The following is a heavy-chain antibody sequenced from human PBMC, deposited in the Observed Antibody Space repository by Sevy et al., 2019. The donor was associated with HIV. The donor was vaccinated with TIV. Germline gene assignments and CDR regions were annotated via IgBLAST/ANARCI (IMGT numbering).Heavy chain of an antibody. V-gene: IGHV3-7*01. Sequence: GESLKISCAASGFTFSDYWMSWVRQAPGKGLEWVANIKQDGSQKYFVDPVKGRFTISRDNAKNSLYLQMDNLRAEDTAVYYCARKVGDMWGQGTMVTVSS. CDR1: GFTFSDYW. CDR3: ARKVGDM. CDR2: IKQDGSQK. D-gene: IGHD1-26*01. J-gene: IGHJ3*01.